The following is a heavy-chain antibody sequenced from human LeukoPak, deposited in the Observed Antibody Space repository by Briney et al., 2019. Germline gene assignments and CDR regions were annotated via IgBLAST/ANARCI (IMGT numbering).Heavy chain of an antibody. CDR2: ISSNGGST. J-gene: IGHJ3*02. D-gene: IGHD2-21*02. CDR1: GFTFSSYA. Sequence: PGGSLRLSRAASGFTFSSYAMHWVRQAPGKGLEYVSAISSNGGSTYYANSVKGRFTISRDNSKNTLYLQMGSLRAEDMAVYYCARQGVVVTAANAFDIWGQGTMVTVSS. V-gene: IGHV3-64*01. CDR3: ARQGVVVTAANAFDI.